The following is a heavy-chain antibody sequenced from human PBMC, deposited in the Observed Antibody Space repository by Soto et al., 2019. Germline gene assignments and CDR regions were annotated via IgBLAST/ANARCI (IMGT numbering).Heavy chain of an antibody. CDR3: ARGKESYEYIWGSYGWYFDY. Sequence: EVQLVESGGGLVQPGGSLRLSCAASGFTVSSNYMSWVRQAPGKGLEWVSVIYSGGSTYYADSVKGRFTISRDNSTNTLYLQMNSLRAEDTAVYYCARGKESYEYIWGSYGWYFDYWGQGTLVTVSS. CDR2: IYSGGST. J-gene: IGHJ4*02. CDR1: GFTVSSNY. V-gene: IGHV3-66*01. D-gene: IGHD3-16*01.